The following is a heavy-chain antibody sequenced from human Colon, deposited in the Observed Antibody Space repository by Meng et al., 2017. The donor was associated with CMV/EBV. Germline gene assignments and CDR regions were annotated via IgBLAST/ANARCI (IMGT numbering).Heavy chain of an antibody. CDR3: ARAVDGGRSDP. J-gene: IGHJ5*02. CDR1: GYTFTSYG. V-gene: IGHV1-18*01. D-gene: IGHD3-16*01. Sequence: ASVTVSCKASGYTFTSYGISWVRQAPGEGLEWMGWISTFNSNKYYAQKFQDRVTMTTDRSTNTAYLELRALKADDTAISFCARAVDGGRSDPWGQGTLVTVSS. CDR2: ISTFNSNK.